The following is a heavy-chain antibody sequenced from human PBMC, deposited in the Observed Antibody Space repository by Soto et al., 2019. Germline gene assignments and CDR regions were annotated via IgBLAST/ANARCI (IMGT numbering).Heavy chain of an antibody. D-gene: IGHD3-10*01. CDR1: GGTFSSYT. J-gene: IGHJ4*02. Sequence: QVHLVQSGAEVKKPGCSVKVSCKASGGTFSSYTISWVRQAPGQGLEWMGRIIPILGIANYAQQLQGRVTITADKSTSTAYMELSSLRSENTAVYYCARDLPMVRGVIAYWGQGTLVTVSS. CDR3: ARDLPMVRGVIAY. CDR2: IIPILGIA. V-gene: IGHV1-69*08.